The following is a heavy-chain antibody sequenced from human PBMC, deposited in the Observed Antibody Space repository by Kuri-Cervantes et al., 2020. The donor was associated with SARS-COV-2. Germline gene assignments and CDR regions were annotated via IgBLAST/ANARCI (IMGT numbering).Heavy chain of an antibody. Sequence: GGSLRLSCAASGFTFSNAWMNWVRQAPGKGLEWVGRIKSKTDGGTTDYAAPVKGRFTIPRDDSKNTLYLQMNSLKTEDTAVYYCAKVEMASTGGFDYWGQGTLVTVSS. D-gene: IGHD5-24*01. CDR3: AKVEMASTGGFDY. J-gene: IGHJ4*02. CDR2: IKSKTDGGTT. V-gene: IGHV3-15*07. CDR1: GFTFSNAW.